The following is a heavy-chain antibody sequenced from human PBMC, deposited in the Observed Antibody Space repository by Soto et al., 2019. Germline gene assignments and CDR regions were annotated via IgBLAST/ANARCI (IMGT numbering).Heavy chain of an antibody. CDR2: IYPGDSDT. J-gene: IGHJ6*02. Sequence: PGESLKISCKGSGYSFTSYWIGWVRQMPGKGLEWMGIIYPGDSDTRYSPSFQGQVTISADKSISTAYLQWSSLKASDTAMYYCARHIAVAGRNKIYYYYGMDVWGQGTTVTVSS. CDR1: GYSFTSYW. V-gene: IGHV5-51*01. D-gene: IGHD6-19*01. CDR3: ARHIAVAGRNKIYYYYGMDV.